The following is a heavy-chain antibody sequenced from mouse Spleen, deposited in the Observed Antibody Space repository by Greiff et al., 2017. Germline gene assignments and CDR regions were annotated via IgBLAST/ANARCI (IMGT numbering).Heavy chain of an antibody. D-gene: IGHD2-1*01. CDR3: ARGNYRAWFAY. CDR2: IHPNSGST. V-gene: IGHV1-64*01. Sequence: VQLVESGAELVKPGASVKLSCKASGYTFTSYWMHWVKQRPGQGLEWIGMIHPNSGSTNYNEKFKSKATLTVDKSSSTAYMQLSSLTSEDSAVYYCARGNYRAWFAYWGQGTLVTVSA. J-gene: IGHJ3*01. CDR1: GYTFTSYW.